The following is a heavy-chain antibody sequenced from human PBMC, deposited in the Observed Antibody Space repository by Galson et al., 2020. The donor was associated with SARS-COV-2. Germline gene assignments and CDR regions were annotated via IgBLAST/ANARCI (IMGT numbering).Heavy chain of an antibody. D-gene: IGHD6-19*01. V-gene: IGHV3-23*01. Sequence: GGSLRLSCAASGFKFGAYAMAWVRQAPGKGLEWVSGVSGSGGSTYYGDSVKGRLTISRDNSKSTVYVQMDGLRVEDTAIYYCVKTGGWPGNVNPFDNWGQGTLVAVSS. J-gene: IGHJ4*02. CDR1: GFKFGAYA. CDR2: VSGSGGST. CDR3: VKTGGWPGNVNPFDN.